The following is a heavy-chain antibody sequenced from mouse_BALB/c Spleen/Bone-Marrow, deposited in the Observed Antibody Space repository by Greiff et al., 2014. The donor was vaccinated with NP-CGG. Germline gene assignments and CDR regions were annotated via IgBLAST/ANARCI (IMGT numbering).Heavy chain of an antibody. CDR3: ARHAYYDQTEVSFVY. J-gene: IGHJ3*01. V-gene: IGHV5-9-2*01. Sequence: EVKLVESGGGLVKSGGSLKLSCAASGFTFNSYGMSWVRQTPEKRLEWVATICGGGSYTFYPDSVRGRFTISRDNAKTNLYLQLSSLRSEDTALYYCARHAYYDQTEVSFVYWGQGTLVTVSA. D-gene: IGHD2-4*01. CDR2: ICGGGSYT. CDR1: GFTFNSYG.